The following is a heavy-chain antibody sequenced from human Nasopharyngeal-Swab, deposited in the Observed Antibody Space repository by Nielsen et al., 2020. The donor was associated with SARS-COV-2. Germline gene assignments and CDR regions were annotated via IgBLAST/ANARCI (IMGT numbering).Heavy chain of an antibody. D-gene: IGHD4-23*01. CDR2: IYYSGST. Sequence: WIRQPPGKGLEWIGYIYYSGSTNYNPSLKSRVTISVDTSKNQFSLKLSSVTAADTAVYYCVASMMTTVVTWGQGTLVTVSS. CDR3: VASMMTTVVT. V-gene: IGHV4-59*08. J-gene: IGHJ5*02.